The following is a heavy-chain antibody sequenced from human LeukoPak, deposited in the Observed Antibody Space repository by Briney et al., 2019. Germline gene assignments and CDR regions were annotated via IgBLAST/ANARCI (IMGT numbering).Heavy chain of an antibody. Sequence: GGSLRLSCAASGFTFRDYSMSWVRQAPGKGLEWVVYISGSGDIIYYADSVKGRFSISRDNDKNSLYLQMNSLRAEDTALYYCAKDFKPYGSGSYYGYWGQGTLLTVSS. CDR1: GFTFRDYS. J-gene: IGHJ4*02. V-gene: IGHV3-11*01. CDR2: ISGSGDII. D-gene: IGHD3-10*01. CDR3: AKDFKPYGSGSYYGY.